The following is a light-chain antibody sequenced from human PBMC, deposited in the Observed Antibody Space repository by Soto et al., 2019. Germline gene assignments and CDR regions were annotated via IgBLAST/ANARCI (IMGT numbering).Light chain of an antibody. J-gene: IGLJ1*01. CDR1: SSNIGNNY. Sequence: QSVLTQPPSVSAAPGQKVTISCSGSSSNIGNNYVSWYQQLPGTAPKLLIYDNNKRPSGIPDRFSGSKSGTSATLGITGLQTGDEADYYCGTWDSSLSAPSYVFGTGTRSPS. V-gene: IGLV1-51*01. CDR3: GTWDSSLSAPSYV. CDR2: DNN.